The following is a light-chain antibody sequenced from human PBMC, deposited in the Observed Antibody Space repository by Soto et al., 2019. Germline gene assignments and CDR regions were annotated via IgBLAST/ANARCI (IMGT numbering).Light chain of an antibody. Sequence: QSVLTQPASVSGSPGQSITISCTGTSSDVGGYNYVSWSQQHPGKAPQLMIYEVSKRPSGVSNRFSGSKSGNTASLTISGLQAEDEADYYCSSYTISSTYVFGTGTKVTVL. CDR2: EVS. J-gene: IGLJ1*01. V-gene: IGLV2-14*01. CDR3: SSYTISSTYV. CDR1: SSDVGGYNY.